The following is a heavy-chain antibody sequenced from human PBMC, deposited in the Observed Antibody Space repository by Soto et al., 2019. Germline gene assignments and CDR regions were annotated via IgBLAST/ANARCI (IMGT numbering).Heavy chain of an antibody. CDR1: GGSIRSSSYN. J-gene: IGHJ5*02. CDR3: ARLPTGFPNWFDP. V-gene: IGHV4-39*01. D-gene: IGHD2-21*01. Sequence: QLQLQESGPGLVKPSETLSLICTVSGGSIRSSSYNWGWIRQPPGKGLEWIGTIYYSGTTYYNPSLKSRVTISVDTSKNQFSLKLSSVTAADTAVYYCARLPTGFPNWFDPWGQGTLVTVSS. CDR2: IYYSGTT.